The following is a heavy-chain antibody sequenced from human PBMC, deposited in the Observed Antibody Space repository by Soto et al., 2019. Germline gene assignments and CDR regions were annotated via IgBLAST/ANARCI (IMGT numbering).Heavy chain of an antibody. J-gene: IGHJ3*02. CDR3: ARVERSGDANQAFDI. V-gene: IGHV4-61*02. CDR1: GGSISSGGYY. Sequence: QVQLQESGPGLVKPSQTLSLTCTVSGGSISSGGYYWNWIRQHPGKGLEWIGRIYTSGSTNYNPSLKSRVTMSVDTSKNQFSLKLSSVTAADTAVYYCARVERSGDANQAFDIWGQGTMVTVSS. D-gene: IGHD7-27*01. CDR2: IYTSGST.